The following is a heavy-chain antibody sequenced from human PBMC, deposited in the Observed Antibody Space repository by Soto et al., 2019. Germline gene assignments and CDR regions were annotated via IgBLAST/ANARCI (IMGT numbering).Heavy chain of an antibody. D-gene: IGHD2-15*01. CDR1: GYTFSSYT. V-gene: IGHV1-18*04. CDR2: ISAYSANT. Sequence: ASVKVSCKASGYTFSSYTITWVRQAPGQGLEWMGWISAYSANTNYAQKLQGRVTLTTDTSTSTAYMELRSLISDDTAVYYCARHMTAPDQIVVLPTASDYWCPRTLVTVSS. CDR3: ARHMTAPDQIVVLPTASDY. J-gene: IGHJ4*02.